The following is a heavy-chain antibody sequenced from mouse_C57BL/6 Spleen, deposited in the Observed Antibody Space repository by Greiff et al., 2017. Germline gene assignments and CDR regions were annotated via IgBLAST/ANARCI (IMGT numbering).Heavy chain of an antibody. CDR3: SRDTGNYYAIDY. Sequence: EVQLQQSGPGLAKPSQTLSLTCSVTVYSIPSDYWNWIRKFPGNKLEYMGNISYSSSTYYNTYLKSGISQTRDTSKNQYILQLNSVTTEDTATYYCSRDTGNYYAIDYWGQGTLVTVSS. V-gene: IGHV3-8*01. CDR1: VYSIPSDY. J-gene: IGHJ4*01. D-gene: IGHD1-1*01. CDR2: ISYSSST.